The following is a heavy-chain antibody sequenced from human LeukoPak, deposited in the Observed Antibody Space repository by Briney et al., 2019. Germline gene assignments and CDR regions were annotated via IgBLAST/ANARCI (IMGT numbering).Heavy chain of an antibody. CDR1: GGTFSSYA. J-gene: IGHJ3*02. D-gene: IGHD3-10*01. CDR3: ARATSYYYGSGSYYYDAYDI. V-gene: IGHV1-69*01. Sequence: SVKVSCKASGGTFSSYAISWVRQAPGQGLEWMGGIIPIFGTANYAQKFQGRVTITADESTSTAYMELSSLRSEDTAVYYCARATSYYYGSGSYYYDAYDIWGQGTMVTVSS. CDR2: IIPIFGTA.